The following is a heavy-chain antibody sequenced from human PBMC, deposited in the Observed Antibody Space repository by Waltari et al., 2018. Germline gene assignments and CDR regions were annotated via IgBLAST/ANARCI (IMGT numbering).Heavy chain of an antibody. CDR2: INHSGST. D-gene: IGHD1-26*01. V-gene: IGHV4-34*02. CDR3: ARAPSGTIEYFQH. Sequence: QVQLQQWGAGLLKPSETLSLTCAVYDGSFSGSYWNWIRQPPGKGLEWVGEINHSGSTKYNPSLKSRVTISVDRSKNQISLELSSVTAADTAVYYCARAPSGTIEYFQHWGQGTLVIVSS. CDR1: DGSFSGSY. J-gene: IGHJ1*01.